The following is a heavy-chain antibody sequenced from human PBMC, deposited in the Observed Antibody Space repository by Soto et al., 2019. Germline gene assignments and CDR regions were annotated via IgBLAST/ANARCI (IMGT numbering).Heavy chain of an antibody. Sequence: QVQLVQSGAEVEKPGASVKVSCKTSGYFFTSHYIHWVRLAPGRGLEWMGRINPNNGDTNSPQKFQGGVTVTSDTSISTAYMEMSGLRSDDTALYYCAREITYGGGSFSLGLWGQGTLVTVSS. CDR3: AREITYGGGSFSLGL. D-gene: IGHD3-10*01. CDR2: INPNNGDT. J-gene: IGHJ4*02. V-gene: IGHV1-2*06. CDR1: GYFFTSHY.